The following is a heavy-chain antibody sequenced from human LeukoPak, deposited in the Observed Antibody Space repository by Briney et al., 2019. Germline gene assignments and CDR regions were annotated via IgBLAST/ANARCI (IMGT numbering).Heavy chain of an antibody. D-gene: IGHD5-24*01. CDR3: ARGNHIFLGDGPNFDY. V-gene: IGHV4-39*07. J-gene: IGHJ4*02. CDR1: GGSISSSSYY. CDR2: IYYSGST. Sequence: SETLSLTCTVSGGSISSSSYYWGWIRQPPGKGLEWIGSIYYSGSTYYNPSLKSRVTISVDTSKNQFSLKLSSVTAADTAVYYCARGNHIFLGDGPNFDYWGQGTLVTVSS.